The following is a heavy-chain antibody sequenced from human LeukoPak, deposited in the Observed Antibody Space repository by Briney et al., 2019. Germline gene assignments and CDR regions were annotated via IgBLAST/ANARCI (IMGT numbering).Heavy chain of an antibody. CDR1: GFTFSSYA. D-gene: IGHD3-16*02. CDR3: AKDRGVWGRYRYYFDY. Sequence: GGSLRLSCAASGFTFSSYAMSWVRQAPGKGLEWVSAISGSGGSTYYADSVKGRFTISRDNSKNTLYLQMNSLRAQDTAVYYCAKDRGVWGRYRYYFDYWGQGTLVTVSS. V-gene: IGHV3-23*01. J-gene: IGHJ4*02. CDR2: ISGSGGST.